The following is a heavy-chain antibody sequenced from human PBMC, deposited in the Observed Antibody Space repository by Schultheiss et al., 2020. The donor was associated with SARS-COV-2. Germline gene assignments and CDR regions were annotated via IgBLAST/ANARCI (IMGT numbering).Heavy chain of an antibody. V-gene: IGHV3-23*01. D-gene: IGHD3-3*01. J-gene: IGHJ3*02. CDR1: GFTFSDYY. CDR2: ISGSGGST. CDR3: AKDQGYDFWSGYYTADAFDI. Sequence: GGSLRLSCAASGFTFSDYYMSWIRQAPGKGLEWVSAISGSGGSTYYADSVKGRFTISRDNSKNTLYLQMNSLRAEDTAVYYCAKDQGYDFWSGYYTADAFDIWGQGTMVTVSS.